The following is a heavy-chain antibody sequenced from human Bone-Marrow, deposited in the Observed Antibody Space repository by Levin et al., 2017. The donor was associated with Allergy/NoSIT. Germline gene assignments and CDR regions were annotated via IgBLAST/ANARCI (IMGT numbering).Heavy chain of an antibody. V-gene: IGHV5-51*01. J-gene: IGHJ6*02. CDR3: ARVADWITTRPYYYYGMDV. Sequence: KVSCKGSGYSFNGYWIGWVRQMPGKGLEWMGIIYPGDSDTRYSLSFQGQVTISVDKSISSAYLQWSSLTASDTAIYYCARVADWITTRPYYYYGMDVWGQGTTVTVSS. CDR1: GYSFNGYW. D-gene: IGHD6-6*01. CDR2: IYPGDSDT.